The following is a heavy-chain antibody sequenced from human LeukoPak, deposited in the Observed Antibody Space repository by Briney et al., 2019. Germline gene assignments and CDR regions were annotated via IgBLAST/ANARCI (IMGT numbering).Heavy chain of an antibody. CDR1: GGSISRSSYY. V-gene: IGHV4-39*07. CDR2: IYYGGSI. CDR3: GRAGWELLFASFDP. D-gene: IGHD1-26*01. Sequence: SETLSLTCAVSGGSISRSSYYWAWIRQPPGKGLEWVGTIYYGGSIYGDPSLKGRITISLDTSKNQFSLKLNSVTAADTAVYYCGRAGWELLFASFDPWGQGTLVIVSS. J-gene: IGHJ5*02.